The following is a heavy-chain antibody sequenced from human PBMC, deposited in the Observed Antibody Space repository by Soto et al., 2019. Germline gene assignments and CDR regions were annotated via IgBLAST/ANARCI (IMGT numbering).Heavy chain of an antibody. D-gene: IGHD3-10*01. CDR1: GGSINTDDYY. Sequence: QVQLQESGPGLVKPSQTLSLNCSVSGGSINTDDYYWSWIRQHAGQGLEWIGYIFYSGTTYYNPSLKSRISISLDTSKNQFSLEMSSVTAADPAMYYCARVRGHDFDIRGQGTMVTVSS. V-gene: IGHV4-31*03. J-gene: IGHJ3*02. CDR2: IFYSGTT. CDR3: ARVRGHDFDI.